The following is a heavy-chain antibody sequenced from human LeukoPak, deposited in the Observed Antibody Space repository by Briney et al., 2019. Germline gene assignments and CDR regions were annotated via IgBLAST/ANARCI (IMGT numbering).Heavy chain of an antibody. CDR1: AFPFSSYW. D-gene: IGHD3-10*01. J-gene: IGHJ3*01. V-gene: IGHV3-7*01. Sequence: PPGGSLRLSCAASAFPFSSYWMTWVRQAPGKGLEWVANIKQDGGEKYYVDSVKGRFTISRDNAKNSVYLQMNSLRAEDTAAYYCAREDYYGSGNYVAWGGPFDVWGQGTTVTVSS. CDR2: IKQDGGEK. CDR3: AREDYYGSGNYVAWGGPFDV.